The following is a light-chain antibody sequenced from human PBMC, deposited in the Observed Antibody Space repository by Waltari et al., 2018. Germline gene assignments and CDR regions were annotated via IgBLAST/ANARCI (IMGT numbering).Light chain of an antibody. CDR1: SSNIRNFY. Sequence: QSVLTQPPSVSAAPGQKVTISCSGSSSNIRNFYVSWYQQFPGTAPKLLIFDNDKRPSGTPDRCSGSKSGASATLGITGLQTGDEADYYCGTWDGGLNAVVFGGGTKLTVL. CDR2: DND. J-gene: IGLJ2*01. CDR3: GTWDGGLNAVV. V-gene: IGLV1-51*01.